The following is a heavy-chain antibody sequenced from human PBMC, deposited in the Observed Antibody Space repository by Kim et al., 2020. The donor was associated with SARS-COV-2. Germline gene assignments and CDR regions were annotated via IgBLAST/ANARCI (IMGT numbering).Heavy chain of an antibody. J-gene: IGHJ1*01. V-gene: IGHV4-59*01. CDR2: IYYSGST. Sequence: SETLSLTCTVSGGSISSYYWSWIRQPPGKGLEWIGYIYYSGSTNYNPSLKSRVTISVDTSKNQFSLKLSSVTAADTAVYYCASIFWGTEYFQHWGQGTLVTVSS. D-gene: IGHD3-9*01. CDR1: GGSISSYY. CDR3: ASIFWGTEYFQH.